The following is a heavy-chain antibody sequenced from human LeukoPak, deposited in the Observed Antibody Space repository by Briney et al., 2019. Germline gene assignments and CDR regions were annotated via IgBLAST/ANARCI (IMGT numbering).Heavy chain of an antibody. D-gene: IGHD1-26*01. Sequence: SETLSLTCAVSGDSISSGNWWGWIRQPPGKGLEWIGYTYYGGSTYYNPSLKSRVTMSVDTSKNQFSLKLSSVTAVDTAVYYCARTLSGSYHYFDYWGQGTLLTVSS. CDR3: ARTLSGSYHYFDY. CDR2: TYYGGST. CDR1: GDSISSGNW. J-gene: IGHJ4*02. V-gene: IGHV4-28*01.